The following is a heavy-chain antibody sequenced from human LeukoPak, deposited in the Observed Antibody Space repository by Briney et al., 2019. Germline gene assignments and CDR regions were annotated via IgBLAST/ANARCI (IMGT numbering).Heavy chain of an antibody. V-gene: IGHV1-2*02. Sequence: ASVKVSCKASGYTFTDYYIHWVRQAPGQGIEWMGWIYPNTGGTNYPQQFEGRITMTRDTSISTAYMELTRLRFDDTAVYYCATGINYNSGWYGSFDSWGQGSLVTVSS. CDR1: GYTFTDYY. CDR2: IYPNTGGT. CDR3: ATGINYNSGWYGSFDS. D-gene: IGHD6-19*01. J-gene: IGHJ4*02.